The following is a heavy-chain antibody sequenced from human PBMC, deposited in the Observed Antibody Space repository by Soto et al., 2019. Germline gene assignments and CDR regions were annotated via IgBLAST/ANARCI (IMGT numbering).Heavy chain of an antibody. Sequence: QVQLVESGGGVVQPGRSLRLSCAASGFTFSSYGMHWVRQAPGKGLEWVAVISYDGSNKYYADSVKGRFTISRDNSKNTLYLQMNSLRAEDTAVYYCAKPDGGGGNYYYYYGMDVWGQGTTVTVSS. CDR3: AKPDGGGGNYYYYYGMDV. V-gene: IGHV3-30*18. CDR2: ISYDGSNK. J-gene: IGHJ6*02. D-gene: IGHD2-15*01. CDR1: GFTFSSYG.